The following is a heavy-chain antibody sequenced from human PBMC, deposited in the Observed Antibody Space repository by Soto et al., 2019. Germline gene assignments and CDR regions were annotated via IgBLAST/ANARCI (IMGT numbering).Heavy chain of an antibody. Sequence: SETLSLTCTVSGGSIISYYWSWIRQPPGKGLEWIGYIYYSGSTNYNPSLKSRVTISVDTSKNQFSLKLSSVTAADTAVYYCARGPGDDSSSWYYWFDPWGQGTLVTVSS. D-gene: IGHD6-13*01. CDR2: IYYSGST. CDR1: GGSIISYY. CDR3: ARGPGDDSSSWYYWFDP. J-gene: IGHJ5*02. V-gene: IGHV4-59*01.